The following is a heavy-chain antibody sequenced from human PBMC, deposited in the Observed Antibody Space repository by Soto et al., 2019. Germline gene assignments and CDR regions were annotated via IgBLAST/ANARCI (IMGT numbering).Heavy chain of an antibody. J-gene: IGHJ6*02. D-gene: IGHD6-19*01. CDR1: GFTFSSYA. V-gene: IGHV3-23*01. CDR3: AKDGKFSGCYYYYYGMDV. Sequence: GGSLRLSCAASGFTFSSYAMSWVRQAPGKGLEWVSAISGSGGSTYYADSVKGRFTISRDNSKNTLYLQMNSLRAEDTAVYYCAKDGKFSGCYYYYYGMDVWGQGTTVTVSS. CDR2: ISGSGGST.